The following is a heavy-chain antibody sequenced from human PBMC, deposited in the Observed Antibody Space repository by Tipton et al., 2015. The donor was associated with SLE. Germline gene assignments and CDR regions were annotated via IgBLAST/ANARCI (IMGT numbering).Heavy chain of an antibody. CDR2: ISYDGSNE. CDR1: GFTFSDYY. V-gene: IGHV3-30*03. J-gene: IGHJ4*02. CDR3: ARDSVVIAIPFDY. D-gene: IGHD2-21*01. Sequence: SLRLSCAASGFTFSDYYMTWIRQAPGKGLEWVAVISYDGSNEYYADSVKGRFSISRDNSKNTLYLQMNSLRAEDTAVYYCARDSVVIAIPFDYWGQGTLVTVSS.